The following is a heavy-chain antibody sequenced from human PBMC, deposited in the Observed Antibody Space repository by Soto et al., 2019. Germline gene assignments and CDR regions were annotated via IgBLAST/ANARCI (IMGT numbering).Heavy chain of an antibody. Sequence: VQLVQSGAEVRSPGASVKISCKASGYPFTSFFIHWVRQAPGQGLEWVGVINPRGCSANYAQKFQGRLTLTRDTSSTTVYLDLSSLKSEDTALYFCVRAPYSFDIWGQGTLVTVSS. CDR2: INPRGCSA. CDR1: GYPFTSFF. V-gene: IGHV1-46*01. J-gene: IGHJ4*02. CDR3: VRAPYSFDI.